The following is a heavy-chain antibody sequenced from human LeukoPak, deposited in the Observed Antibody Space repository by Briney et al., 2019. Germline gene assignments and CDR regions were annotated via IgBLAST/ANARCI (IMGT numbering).Heavy chain of an antibody. D-gene: IGHD3-10*01. J-gene: IGHJ5*02. CDR3: ARGGSGSYFSWLDP. V-gene: IGHV1-2*02. CDR1: GYTFTDYY. CDR2: IKPSSGGT. Sequence: ASVKVSCKASGYTFTDYYIHWVRPGPGQGRGCRGWIKPSSGGTNYTQKFQGRVTTTRDTSISTAYLELSRLRSDDTAVYYCARGGSGSYFSWLDPWGQGTLVTVSS.